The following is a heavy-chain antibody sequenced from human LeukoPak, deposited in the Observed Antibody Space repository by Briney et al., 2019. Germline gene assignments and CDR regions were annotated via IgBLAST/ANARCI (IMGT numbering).Heavy chain of an antibody. CDR3: ARDWGVVTESGSLWDRKRVYYYYGIDV. D-gene: IGHD2-21*02. Sequence: SETLSLTCTVSGGSISSYYWSWIRQPPGKGLEWIGYIYYSGSTSYNPSLKGRVTISVDTSKSQFSLKLSSVTAADTAVYYCARDWGVVTESGSLWDRKRVYYYYGIDVWGQGTTVTVSS. CDR1: GGSISSYY. J-gene: IGHJ6*02. V-gene: IGHV4-59*12. CDR2: IYYSGST.